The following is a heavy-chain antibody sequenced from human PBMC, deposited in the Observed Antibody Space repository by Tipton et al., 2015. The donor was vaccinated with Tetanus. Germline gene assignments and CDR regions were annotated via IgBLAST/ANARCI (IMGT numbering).Heavy chain of an antibody. J-gene: IGHJ6*02. V-gene: IGHV3-30*18. CDR1: GFTFSSYG. CDR2: ISYDGSNK. CDR3: AKDLFFVLGYGHGDFYGMDV. D-gene: IGHD4-17*01. Sequence: SLRLSCAASGFTFSSYGMHWVRQAPGKGLEWVAVISYDGSNKYYADSVKGRFTISRDNSKNTLYLQMNSLRAEDTAVYYCAKDLFFVLGYGHGDFYGMDVWGQGTTVTVSS.